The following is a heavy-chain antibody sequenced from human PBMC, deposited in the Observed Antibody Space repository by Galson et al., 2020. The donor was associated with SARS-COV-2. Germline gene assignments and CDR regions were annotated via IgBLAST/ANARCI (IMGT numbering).Heavy chain of an antibody. V-gene: IGHV4-34*01. CDR3: ARRRIQLWSYFDY. CDR1: GGSFSGYY. CDR2: INHSVST. Sequence: SQTLSLTCAVYGGSFSGYYWNWIRQPPGKGLEWLGEINHSVSTNYNPSLKSRITISVDTSKNQFSLKLSSVTAADTAVYYCARRRIQLWSYFDYWGQGTLVTVSS. J-gene: IGHJ4*02. D-gene: IGHD5-18*01.